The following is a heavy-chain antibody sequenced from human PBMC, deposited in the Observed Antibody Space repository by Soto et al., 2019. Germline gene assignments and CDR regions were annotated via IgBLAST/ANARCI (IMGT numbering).Heavy chain of an antibody. CDR2: IYYSGST. Sequence: PSETLSLTCTVSGGSISSGGYYWSWIRQHPGKGLEWIGYIYYSGSTYYNPSLKSRVTISVDTSKNQFSLKLSSVTAADTAVYYCASRYSYGDYYYYGMDVWGQGTTVTVSS. D-gene: IGHD5-18*01. CDR3: ASRYSYGDYYYYGMDV. CDR1: GGSISSGGYY. V-gene: IGHV4-31*03. J-gene: IGHJ6*02.